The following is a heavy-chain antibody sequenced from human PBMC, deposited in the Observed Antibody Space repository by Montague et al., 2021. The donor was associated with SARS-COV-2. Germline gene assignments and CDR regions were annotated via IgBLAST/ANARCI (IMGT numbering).Heavy chain of an antibody. CDR1: GESFSGHY. CDR2: IYHTGST. D-gene: IGHD3-22*01. V-gene: IGHV4-34*01. CDR3: ARGRIELSMIVVVMTGASYYMDF. Sequence: SETLSLTCAAYGESFSGHYWTWIRQPPGKGLEWIGEIYHTGSTNYNPSLKSRVTISVDTSKNQFSLKLRSVTAADTAVYYCARGRIELSMIVVVMTGASYYMDFWGTGTTVTVSS. J-gene: IGHJ6*03.